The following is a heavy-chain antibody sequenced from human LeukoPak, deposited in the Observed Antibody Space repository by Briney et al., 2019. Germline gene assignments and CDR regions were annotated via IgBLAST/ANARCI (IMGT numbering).Heavy chain of an antibody. D-gene: IGHD3-16*02. J-gene: IGHJ4*02. CDR1: GFTFSNFA. CDR2: ISGGADGP. V-gene: IGHV3-23*01. Sequence: GGSLRLSCAASGFTFSNFAMSWVRQAPGKGLEWVSAISGGADGPYYADSVKGRFTTSRDNSKNTLYLQMNSLRAEDTAVYYCAKFEGHPWGTYRLDYWAQGTLVTVSS. CDR3: AKFEGHPWGTYRLDY.